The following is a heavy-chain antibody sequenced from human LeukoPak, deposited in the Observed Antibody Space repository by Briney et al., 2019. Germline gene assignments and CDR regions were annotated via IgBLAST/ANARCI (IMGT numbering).Heavy chain of an antibody. CDR3: AREFSYGYGSFDY. CDR2: IYYSGST. J-gene: IGHJ4*02. CDR1: GGSISSGSYY. D-gene: IGHD5-18*01. V-gene: IGHV4-61*01. Sequence: SETLSLTCTVSGGSISSGSYYWSWIRQPPGKGLEWIGYIYYSGSTNYNPSLKSRVTISVDTSKNQFSLKLSSVTAADTAVYYCAREFSYGYGSFDYWGQGTLVTVS.